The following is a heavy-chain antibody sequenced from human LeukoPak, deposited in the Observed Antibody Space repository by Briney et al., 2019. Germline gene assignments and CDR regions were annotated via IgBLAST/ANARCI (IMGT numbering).Heavy chain of an antibody. CDR2: LTASGETT. V-gene: IGHV3-23*01. CDR3: AANGESTDWHWNY. CDR1: GFTFTSYA. Sequence: GGSLRLSCAASGFTFTSYAMSWVRQAPGKGLEWVSALTASGETTYYADSVKGRFTISRDNSKNTLFLQMNSLRAEDTAVYYCAANGESTDWHWNYWGQGTLVTVSS. J-gene: IGHJ4*02. D-gene: IGHD3-9*01.